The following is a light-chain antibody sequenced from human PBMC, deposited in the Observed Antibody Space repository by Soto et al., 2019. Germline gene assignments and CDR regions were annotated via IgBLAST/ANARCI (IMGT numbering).Light chain of an antibody. Sequence: DIQMTQSPSSLSASVGDRVTITCRANQTISIYLHWYQQKPGKAPELLISAASSLQSGVPSRFSGSGSGTEFTLTISSLQSEDFAVYYCQQYDHWWTFGQGTKVEIK. CDR3: QQYDHWWT. J-gene: IGKJ1*01. CDR2: AAS. CDR1: QTISIY. V-gene: IGKV1-39*01.